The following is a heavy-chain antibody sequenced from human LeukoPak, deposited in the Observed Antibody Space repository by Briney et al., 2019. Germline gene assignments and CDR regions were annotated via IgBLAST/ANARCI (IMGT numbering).Heavy chain of an antibody. CDR2: IYYSGST. D-gene: IGHD6-19*01. CDR1: GGSISSYY. Sequence: SETLSLTCTVSGGSISSYYWSWIRQPPGKGLEWIGYIYYSGSTNYNPSLKSRVTISVDTSKNQFSLKLSSVTAADTAVYYCARQEGYSSGWYPFDYWGQGTLVTVSS. V-gene: IGHV4-59*08. CDR3: ARQEGYSSGWYPFDY. J-gene: IGHJ4*02.